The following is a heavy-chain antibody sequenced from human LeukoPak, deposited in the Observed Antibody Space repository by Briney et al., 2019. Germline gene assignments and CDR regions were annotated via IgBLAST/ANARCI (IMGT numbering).Heavy chain of an antibody. Sequence: SETLSLTCTVSGGSISRGSYYWSWIRQPAGKGLEWIGRIYASGSTNYNPSVKSRVTILVDTSKNQFSLKLNSVTAADTAVYYCARGAVGVAYDYWGQGTLVTVSS. D-gene: IGHD1-26*01. J-gene: IGHJ4*02. CDR3: ARGAVGVAYDY. CDR2: IYASGST. CDR1: GGSISRGSYY. V-gene: IGHV4-61*02.